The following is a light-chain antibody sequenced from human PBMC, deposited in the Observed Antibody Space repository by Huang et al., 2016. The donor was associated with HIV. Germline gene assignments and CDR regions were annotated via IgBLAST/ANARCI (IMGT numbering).Light chain of an antibody. J-gene: IGKJ4*01. CDR3: QHYGSSPFT. CDR1: QSVGSNY. Sequence: EIVLTQSPGTLSLSPGERATLSCRPSQSVGSNYLAWYQQKPGQAPRLLFYGASSRATGIPDRVSGGGSGADFTLTISRLEPEDFAVYYCQHYGSSPFTFGGGTKVEIK. V-gene: IGKV3-20*01. CDR2: GAS.